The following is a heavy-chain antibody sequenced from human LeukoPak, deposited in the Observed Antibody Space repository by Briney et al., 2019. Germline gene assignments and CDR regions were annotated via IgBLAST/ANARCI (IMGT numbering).Heavy chain of an antibody. Sequence: GGSLRLSCAASGFTFSSYAMSWVRQAPGKGLEWVSAISGSGGSTYYADSAKGRFTISRDNSKNTLYLQMNSLRAEDTAVYYCAKDSRRFSSGWYWDAFDIWGQGTMVTVSS. V-gene: IGHV3-23*01. CDR3: AKDSRRFSSGWYWDAFDI. CDR2: ISGSGGST. CDR1: GFTFSSYA. D-gene: IGHD6-19*01. J-gene: IGHJ3*02.